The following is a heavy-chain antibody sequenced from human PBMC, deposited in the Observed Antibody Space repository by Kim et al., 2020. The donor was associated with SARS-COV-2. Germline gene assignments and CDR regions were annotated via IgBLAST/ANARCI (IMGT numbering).Heavy chain of an antibody. CDR3: ARDRGYFYGKSYYNGIDV. D-gene: IGHD3-10*01. J-gene: IGHJ6*02. CDR1: GFTFSNYW. CDR2: IKPDGSEK. Sequence: GGSLRLSCAASGFTFSNYWMSWVRQAPGKGLEWVANIKPDGSEKYYVDSVKGRFTISRDNAKNSLYLQMNSLRAEDTAVYYCARDRGYFYGKSYYNGIDVWGQGTTVTVSS. V-gene: IGHV3-7*01.